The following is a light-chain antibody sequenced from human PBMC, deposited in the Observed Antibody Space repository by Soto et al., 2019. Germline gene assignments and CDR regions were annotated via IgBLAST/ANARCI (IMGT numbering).Light chain of an antibody. CDR3: SSYTSSSYGV. Sequence: QSVLTQPASVSGSPGQSITSSCTGTSSDVGGFNYVSWYQQDPGKTPKLLIYEVRLRPTGVSDRLSGSKSGNTASLTISGLQAADEADYYCSSYTSSSYGVFGTGTKVTVL. V-gene: IGLV2-14*01. CDR2: EVR. CDR1: SSDVGGFNY. J-gene: IGLJ1*01.